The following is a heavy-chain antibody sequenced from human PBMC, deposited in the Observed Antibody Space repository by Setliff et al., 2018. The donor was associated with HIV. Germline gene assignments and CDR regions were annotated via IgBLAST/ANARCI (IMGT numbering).Heavy chain of an antibody. V-gene: IGHV1-69*13. CDR3: AGAADYDFWSGYSSGWFDP. Sequence: SVKVSCKASGGTFSSYAISWVRQAPGQGLEWMGGIIPIFGTANYAQKFQGRVTITADESTSTAYMELSSLRSEDTAVYYCAGAADYDFWSGYSSGWFDPWGQGTLVTVSS. CDR1: GGTFSSYA. CDR2: IIPIFGTA. D-gene: IGHD3-3*01. J-gene: IGHJ5*02.